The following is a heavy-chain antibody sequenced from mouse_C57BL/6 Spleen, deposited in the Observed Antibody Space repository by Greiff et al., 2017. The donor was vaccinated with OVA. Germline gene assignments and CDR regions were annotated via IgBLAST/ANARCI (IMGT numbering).Heavy chain of an antibody. D-gene: IGHD2-10*02. Sequence: QVQLQQSGAELVRPGASVTLSCKASGYTFTDYEMHWVKQTPVHGLEWIGAIDPETGGTAYTQKCKGKAILTADKSSSTAYMELRSLTSEDSDVYYCTRAGKYHYFDDWGQGTTRTVSS. CDR1: GYTFTDYE. J-gene: IGHJ2*01. CDR3: TRAGKYHYFDD. CDR2: IDPETGGT. V-gene: IGHV1-15*01.